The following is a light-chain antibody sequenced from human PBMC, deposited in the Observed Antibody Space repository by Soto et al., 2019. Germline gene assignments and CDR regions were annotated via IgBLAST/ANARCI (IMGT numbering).Light chain of an antibody. CDR2: ENN. Sequence: QSALTQPPSVSAAPGKKVTISCSGSSSNIGNNYVSWYQQLPGTAPKLLIYENNKRPSGIPDRFSGSKSGTSATLGITGLKTGDEADYYCGTWDSSLSAVVVGGGTKLTVL. CDR3: GTWDSSLSAVV. CDR1: SSNIGNNY. J-gene: IGLJ2*01. V-gene: IGLV1-51*02.